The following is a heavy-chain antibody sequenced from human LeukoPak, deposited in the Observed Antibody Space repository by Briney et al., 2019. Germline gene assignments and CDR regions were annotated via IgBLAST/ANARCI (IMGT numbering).Heavy chain of an antibody. J-gene: IGHJ3*02. CDR2: ISYDGSNK. CDR3: AREGVSSMIEALRLGAFDI. V-gene: IGHV3-30*14. Sequence: GGSLRLSCAASGFTFSSYAMHWVRQAPGKGLEWVAVISYDGSNKYYADSVKGRFTISRDNSKNTVYLQMNSLRAGDTAVYYCAREGVSSMIEALRLGAFDIWGQGTMVTVSS. D-gene: IGHD3-22*01. CDR1: GFTFSSYA.